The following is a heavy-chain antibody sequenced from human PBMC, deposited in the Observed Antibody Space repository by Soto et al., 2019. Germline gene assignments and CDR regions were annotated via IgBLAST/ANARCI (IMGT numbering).Heavy chain of an antibody. V-gene: IGHV3-23*01. D-gene: IGHD3-10*01. CDR1: GFTFGDYA. CDR2: IGGGGTDT. Sequence: QLLESGGGLVQPGGSLRVHCVASGFTFGDYAMSWVRQAPGKGLEWVASIGGGGTDTYYAASVKGRFTISRDNSKSTLYLQMNNLRLEDTAVYYCAKDALSYNGESDWFDTWGQGTLVTVSS. J-gene: IGHJ5*02. CDR3: AKDALSYNGESDWFDT.